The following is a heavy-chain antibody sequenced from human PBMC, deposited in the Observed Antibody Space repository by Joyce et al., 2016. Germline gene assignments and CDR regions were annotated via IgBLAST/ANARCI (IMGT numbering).Heavy chain of an antibody. CDR1: GGSINNNNYY. CDR3: AREAVYKTYYYGMDV. V-gene: IGHV4-61*02. D-gene: IGHD1-14*01. CDR2: IHGSGST. J-gene: IGHJ6*02. Sequence: VQLQESGPGLLKPSQTLSLICTVSGGSINNNNYYWSWIRQPAGKGLEWIGRIHGSGSTTYTPSLKSRVTISIDTPKKQISLKVTSVTAADTAVYYCAREAVYKTYYYGMDVWGQGTTVTVSS.